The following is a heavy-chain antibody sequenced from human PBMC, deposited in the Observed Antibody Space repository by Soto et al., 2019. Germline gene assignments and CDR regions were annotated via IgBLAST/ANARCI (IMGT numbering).Heavy chain of an antibody. CDR2: IYHSGST. CDR1: GGSISSSNW. D-gene: IGHD6-19*01. V-gene: IGHV4-4*02. CDR3: AALGGSGWYSRDY. Sequence: QVQLQESGPGLVKPSGTLSLTCAVSGGSISSSNWWSWVRQPPGKGLEGIGEIYHSGSTNYNPSLKSRVTKSVDKSKNQFSLKLSSVTAAATAVYYCAALGGSGWYSRDYWGQGTLVTVSS. J-gene: IGHJ4*02.